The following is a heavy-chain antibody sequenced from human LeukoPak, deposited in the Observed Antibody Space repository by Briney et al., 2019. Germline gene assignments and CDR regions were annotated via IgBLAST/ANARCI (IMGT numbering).Heavy chain of an antibody. CDR2: INRDGSRT. CDR1: GFTFYKYW. D-gene: IGHD3-10*01. Sequence: GCLRLSRAPSGFTFYKYWMHTVRQAPGQGLVWVSRINRDGSRTNYVDSEKGRFTISRDNAKNTLFLQMNSLGAEDSAVYYCARCNFYSGSGSSPLDYWGQGTLVTVSS. CDR3: ARCNFYSGSGSSPLDY. J-gene: IGHJ4*02. V-gene: IGHV3-74*01.